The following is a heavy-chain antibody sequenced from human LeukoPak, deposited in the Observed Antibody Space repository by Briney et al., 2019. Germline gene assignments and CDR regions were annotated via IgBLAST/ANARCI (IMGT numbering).Heavy chain of an antibody. J-gene: IGHJ3*02. CDR2: IYYSGST. CDR1: GGSISSYY. Sequence: SETLSLTCTVSGGSISSYYWSWIRQPPGKGLEWIGYIYYSGSTNYNPSLKSRVTISVDTSKNQFSLKLSSVTAADTAVYYCAREGWVAYRRGDCYPRPPFDIWGQGTMVTVSS. D-gene: IGHD2-21*02. V-gene: IGHV4-59*01. CDR3: AREGWVAYRRGDCYPRPPFDI.